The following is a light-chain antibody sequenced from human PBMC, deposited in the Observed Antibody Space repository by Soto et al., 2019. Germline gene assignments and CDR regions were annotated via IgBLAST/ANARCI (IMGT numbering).Light chain of an antibody. J-gene: IGKJ1*01. CDR3: QQYGTSPRT. CDR2: GAS. V-gene: IGKV3-20*01. Sequence: EIVLTQSLGTLSVSPGERATLSCRASQSVTSPYLEWFQQRPGKYPRLLIYGASSRATGIPDKFSGSGSGTDFTLTSSSLEPEDFAVYYCQQYGTSPRTFGQGTKVDIK. CDR1: QSVTSPY.